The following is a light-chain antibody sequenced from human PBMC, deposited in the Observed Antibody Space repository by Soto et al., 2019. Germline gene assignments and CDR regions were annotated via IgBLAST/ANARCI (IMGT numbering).Light chain of an antibody. V-gene: IGLV2-14*03. CDR1: SGDVGASNY. CDR2: DVN. CDR3: SSYTNSRTQV. Sequence: QSALTQPASVSGSPGQSITVSCTGTSGDVGASNYVSWYQQHPGKAPKLMIYDVNDRPSGVSNCFSGSKSGNTASLTISGLQAEDEADYYCSSYTNSRTQVFGSGTKLTVL. J-gene: IGLJ1*01.